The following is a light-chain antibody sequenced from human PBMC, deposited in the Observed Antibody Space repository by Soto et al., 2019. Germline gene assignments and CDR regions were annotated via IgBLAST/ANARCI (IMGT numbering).Light chain of an antibody. Sequence: QSVLTQPPSVSGAPGQRVTLSCTGSSSNIGADYDVHWYQQVPGTAPRLLIYGNTNRPSGVPDRFSGSKSGTSASLAITGLQTEDEADYSCQSYDNSLSSYVFGTGTKLTVL. J-gene: IGLJ1*01. CDR1: SSNIGADYD. CDR2: GNT. V-gene: IGLV1-40*01. CDR3: QSYDNSLSSYV.